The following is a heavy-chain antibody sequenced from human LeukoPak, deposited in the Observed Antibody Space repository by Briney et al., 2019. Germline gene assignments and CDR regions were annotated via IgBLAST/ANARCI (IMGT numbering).Heavy chain of an antibody. CDR3: ASDRSGYYGSGSYFDY. CDR1: GFTFSSYA. D-gene: IGHD3-10*01. Sequence: PGGSLRLSCAASGFTFSSYAMHWVRQAPGKGLEWVAVISYDGSNKYYADSVKGRFTISRDNSKNTLYLQMNSLRAEDTAVYYCASDRSGYYGSGSYFDYWGQGTLVTVSS. V-gene: IGHV3-30*04. J-gene: IGHJ4*02. CDR2: ISYDGSNK.